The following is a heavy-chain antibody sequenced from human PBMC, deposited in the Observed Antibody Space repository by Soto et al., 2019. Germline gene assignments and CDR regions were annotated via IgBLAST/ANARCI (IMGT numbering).Heavy chain of an antibody. V-gene: IGHV4-4*07. CDR1: GGSISSYY. CDR2: IYTSGST. D-gene: IGHD3-22*01. J-gene: IGHJ4*02. CDR3: AIGSSGYYQDYFDY. Sequence: PSETLSLTCTVSGGSISSYYWSWIRQPAGKGLEWIGRIYTSGSTNYNPSLKSRVTMSVDTSKNQLSLKLSSVTAADTAVYYCAIGSSGYYQDYFDYWGQGTLVTVSS.